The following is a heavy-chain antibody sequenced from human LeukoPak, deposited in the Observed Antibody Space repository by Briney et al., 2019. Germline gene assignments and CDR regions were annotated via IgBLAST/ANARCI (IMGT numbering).Heavy chain of an antibody. Sequence: PGRSLRLSCTTSGFSFGDNGMSWVRQAPGKGLEWVGFIRSQANGGTTEYAASVKGRFSISRDDSKSIAYLQMNSLTTDDTAVYYCIREFYFAYCGQGTLVTVSA. CDR3: IREFYFAY. CDR2: IRSQANGGTT. J-gene: IGHJ4*02. V-gene: IGHV3-49*04. CDR1: GFSFGDNG.